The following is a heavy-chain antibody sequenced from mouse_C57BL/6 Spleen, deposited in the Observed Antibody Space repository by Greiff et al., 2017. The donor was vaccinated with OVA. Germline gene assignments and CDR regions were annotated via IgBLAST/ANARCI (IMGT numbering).Heavy chain of an antibody. J-gene: IGHJ2*01. Sequence: EVKLVESGGGLVQPGGSLSLSCAASGFTFTDYYMSWVRQPPGKALEWLGFIRNKANGYTTEYSASVKGRFTISRDNSQSILYLQMNALRAEDSATYYCARYPGTYFDYWGQGTTLTVSS. CDR3: ARYPGTYFDY. V-gene: IGHV7-3*01. CDR2: IRNKANGYTT. D-gene: IGHD4-1*01. CDR1: GFTFTDYY.